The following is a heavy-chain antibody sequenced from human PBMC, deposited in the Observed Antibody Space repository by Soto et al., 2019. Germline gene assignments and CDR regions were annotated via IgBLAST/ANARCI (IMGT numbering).Heavy chain of an antibody. CDR2: LSAYSGDT. CDR1: GYTFTNYG. J-gene: IGHJ4*02. V-gene: IGHV1-18*01. D-gene: IGHD4-17*01. CDR3: ARSDRHYAGNAAY. Sequence: GASVKVSCKSSGYTFTNYGITWVRQAPGQGLELVGWLSAYSGDTNYAPKFQGRVTMTTDTFTSTAYMDLRSLTSDDTAVYYCARSDRHYAGNAAYWGQGTPVTVSS.